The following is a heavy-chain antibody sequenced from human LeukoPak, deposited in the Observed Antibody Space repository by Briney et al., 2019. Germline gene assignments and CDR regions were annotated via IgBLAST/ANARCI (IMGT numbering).Heavy chain of an antibody. CDR3: ARAAGGKELRYFDWSNPQYNWFDP. CDR1: GFTFSSYS. Sequence: GGSLRLSCAASGFTFSSYSMNWVRQAPGKGLEWVSSISSSSSYIYYADSVKGRFTISRDNAKNPLYLQMNSLRAEDTAVYYCARAAGGKELRYFDWSNPQYNWFDPWGQGTRVTVSS. J-gene: IGHJ5*02. D-gene: IGHD3-9*01. CDR2: ISSSSSYI. V-gene: IGHV3-21*01.